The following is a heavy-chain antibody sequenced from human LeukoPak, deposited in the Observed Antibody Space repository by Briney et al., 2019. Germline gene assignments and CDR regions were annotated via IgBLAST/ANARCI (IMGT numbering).Heavy chain of an antibody. CDR1: GGSFSGYY. CDR3: AKEDIVVVPAARRGYNWFDP. J-gene: IGHJ5*02. D-gene: IGHD2-2*01. Sequence: SETLSLTCAVYGGSFSGYYWSWIRQPPGKGLEWIGEINHSGSTNYNPSLKSRVTISVDTSKNQSSLKLSSVTAADTAVYYCAKEDIVVVPAARRGYNWFDPWGQGTLVTVSS. CDR2: INHSGST. V-gene: IGHV4-34*01.